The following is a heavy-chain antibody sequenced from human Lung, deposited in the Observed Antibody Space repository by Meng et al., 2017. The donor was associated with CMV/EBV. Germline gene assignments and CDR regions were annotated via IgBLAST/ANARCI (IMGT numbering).Heavy chain of an antibody. CDR1: GFTVSSNY. Sequence: GGSXRLXXAASGFTVSSNYMSWVRQAPGKGLEWVSVIYSGGSTYYADSVKGRFTISRDNSKNTLYLQMNSLRAEDTAVYYCASGGNCSSTSCYVYWGQGTXVTVSS. D-gene: IGHD2-2*01. CDR3: ASGGNCSSTSCYVY. CDR2: IYSGGST. V-gene: IGHV3-53*01. J-gene: IGHJ4*02.